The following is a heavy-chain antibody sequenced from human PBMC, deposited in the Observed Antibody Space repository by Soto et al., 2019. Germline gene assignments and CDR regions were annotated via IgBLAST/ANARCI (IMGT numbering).Heavy chain of an antibody. V-gene: IGHV3-74*01. J-gene: IGHJ5*02. CDR1: GFTFSSYW. CDR2: INSDGSST. Sequence: PGGSLRLSCAASGFTFSSYWMHWVRQAPGKGLVWVSRINSDGSSTSYAHPVKGRFTISRDNAKNTLYLQMNSLRAEDTAVYYCARDSHDFWSGYYRPKGTNWFDPWGQGTLVTVSS. D-gene: IGHD3-3*01. CDR3: ARDSHDFWSGYYRPKGTNWFDP.